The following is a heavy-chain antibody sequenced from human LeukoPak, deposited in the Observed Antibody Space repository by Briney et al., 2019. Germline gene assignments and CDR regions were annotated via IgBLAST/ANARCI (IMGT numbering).Heavy chain of an antibody. CDR3: AKDQDIVVVVEYYFDY. V-gene: IGHV3-11*01. Sequence: PGGSLRLSCAASGFTFSDYYMTWIRQAPGKGLEWLSYISSSGNIKSYADSVKGRFSISRDNAKKSLDLQMNSLRAEDTAVYYCAKDQDIVVVVEYYFDYWGQGTLATVSS. CDR1: GFTFSDYY. J-gene: IGHJ4*02. D-gene: IGHD2-15*01. CDR2: ISSSGNIK.